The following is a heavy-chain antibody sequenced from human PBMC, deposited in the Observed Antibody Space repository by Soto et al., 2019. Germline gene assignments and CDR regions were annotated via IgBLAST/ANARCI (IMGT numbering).Heavy chain of an antibody. J-gene: IGHJ4*02. V-gene: IGHV1-2*02. CDR1: GYTFNRYY. CDR3: ARLPGGTAPRPDY. D-gene: IGHD6-6*01. Sequence: ASVKVSCKASGYTFNRYYMHWVRQAPGPGLEWMGWISPHTGGTTYAQKFQGRVTMTRDTSVSTAFMELSSLRADDTAVYYCARLPGGTAPRPDYWGQGTMVTVSS. CDR2: ISPHTGGT.